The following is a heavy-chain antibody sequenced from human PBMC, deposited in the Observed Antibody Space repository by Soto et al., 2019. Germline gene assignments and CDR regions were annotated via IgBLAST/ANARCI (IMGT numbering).Heavy chain of an antibody. CDR1: GFPISSTYS. CDR2: ISHSGTT. J-gene: IGHJ6*02. CDR3: ARVTMVIRDSDHFGVDV. V-gene: IGHV4-38-2*02. Sequence: PSETLSLTCLVSGFPISSTYSGGWIRQPPGKGLEWIGSISHSGTTSYSPSLTSRVSISVDTSKNQVSLKLTSVTAADTAVYFCARVTMVIRDSDHFGVDVWGHGTTVTVSS. D-gene: IGHD4-17*01.